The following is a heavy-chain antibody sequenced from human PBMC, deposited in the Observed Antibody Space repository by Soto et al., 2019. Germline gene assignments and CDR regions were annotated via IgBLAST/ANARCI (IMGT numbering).Heavy chain of an antibody. CDR3: ARAGSIAVAGTTYYYGMEV. CDR2: INPNSGGT. V-gene: IGHV1-2*04. Sequence: GASVKVSCKASGYTFTGYYMHWVRQAPGQGLEWMGWINPNSGGTNYAQKFQGWVTMTRDTSISTAYMELSRLRSDDTAVYYCARAGSIAVAGTTYYYGMEVWGQGTTVTVSS. J-gene: IGHJ6*02. D-gene: IGHD6-19*01. CDR1: GYTFTGYY.